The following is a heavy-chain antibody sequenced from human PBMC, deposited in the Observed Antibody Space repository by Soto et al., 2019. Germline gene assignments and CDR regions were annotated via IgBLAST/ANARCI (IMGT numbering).Heavy chain of an antibody. CDR2: IYSSGGT. CDR3: ARWATGASSHGMDV. V-gene: IGHV4-4*07. Sequence: QVQLQESGPGLVKPSETLSLTCSVSGGSIDSYFWSWIRQPAGKGLEWLGRIYSSGGTNYNVSLESRVTRSVDTSKSQFSLELRSVTAADTAVYYCARWATGASSHGMDVWGPGTTVTVSS. J-gene: IGHJ6*02. CDR1: GGSIDSYF. D-gene: IGHD1-1*01.